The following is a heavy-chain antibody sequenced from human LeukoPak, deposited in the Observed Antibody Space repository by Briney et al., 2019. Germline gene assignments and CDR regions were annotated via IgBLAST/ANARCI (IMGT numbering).Heavy chain of an antibody. Sequence: ASVKVSCKASGYTFTGYYIHWVRQAPGQGLEWMGWINPNSGGTSYAQKFQGRVTMTRDTSISTVYMELNRLRSDDTAVFYCARGSGGPPQVLDYWGQGTLVAVSS. CDR2: INPNSGGT. CDR3: ARGSGGPPQVLDY. CDR1: GYTFTGYY. V-gene: IGHV1-2*02. D-gene: IGHD3-3*01. J-gene: IGHJ4*02.